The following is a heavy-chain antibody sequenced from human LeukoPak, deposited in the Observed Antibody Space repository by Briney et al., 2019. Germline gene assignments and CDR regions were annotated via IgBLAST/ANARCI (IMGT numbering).Heavy chain of an antibody. CDR2: INHSGST. Sequence: NPSETLSLTCTVSGGSISSGDYYWSWIRQPPGKGLEWIGGINHSGSTNYNPSLKSRVTISVDTSKNQFSLKLSSVTAADTAVYYCARGWGYSSGYYYVHWGQGTLVTVSS. CDR3: ARGWGYSSGYYYVH. J-gene: IGHJ4*02. D-gene: IGHD3-22*01. CDR1: GGSISSGDYY. V-gene: IGHV4-39*07.